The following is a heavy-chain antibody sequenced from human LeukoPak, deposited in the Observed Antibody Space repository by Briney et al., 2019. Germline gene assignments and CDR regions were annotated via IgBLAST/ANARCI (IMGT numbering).Heavy chain of an antibody. CDR2: IYYSGST. Sequence: SETLSLTCTVSGGSISSYYWSWIRQPPGKGLEWIGYIYYSGSTNYNPSLKSRVTISVDTSKNQFSLKLSSVTAADTAVYYCARDRGDCSSTSCYPSWFDPWGQGTLVTVSS. CDR3: ARDRGDCSSTSCYPSWFDP. D-gene: IGHD2-2*01. V-gene: IGHV4-59*12. CDR1: GGSISSYY. J-gene: IGHJ5*02.